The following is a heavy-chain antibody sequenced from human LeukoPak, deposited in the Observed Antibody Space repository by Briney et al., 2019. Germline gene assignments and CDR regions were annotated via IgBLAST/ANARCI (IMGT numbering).Heavy chain of an antibody. J-gene: IGHJ4*02. V-gene: IGHV3-23*01. CDR2: ISGSGTST. Sequence: PGGSLRLSCAASGFTFSSYAMSWARQAPGKWLEWVSTISGSGTSTYYADSGKGRFTISRDNSKNTLYMQMKSLRAEDTAVHYCAKDRDILTGYYMDYWGQGTLVTVSS. CDR3: AKDRDILTGYYMDY. D-gene: IGHD3-9*01. CDR1: GFTFSSYA.